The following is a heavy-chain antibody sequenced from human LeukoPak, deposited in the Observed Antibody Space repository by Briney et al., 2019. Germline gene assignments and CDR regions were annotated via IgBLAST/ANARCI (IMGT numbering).Heavy chain of an antibody. CDR2: VIPIFGTA. Sequence: SVKVSCKASGGTFSSYAISWVRQAPGQGLEWMGGVIPIFGTANYAQKFQGRVTITADKSTSTAYMELSSLRSDDTAVYYCARDWNSSSWYRVYYYMDVWGKGTTVTVSS. J-gene: IGHJ6*03. D-gene: IGHD6-13*01. CDR3: ARDWNSSSWYRVYYYMDV. CDR1: GGTFSSYA. V-gene: IGHV1-69*06.